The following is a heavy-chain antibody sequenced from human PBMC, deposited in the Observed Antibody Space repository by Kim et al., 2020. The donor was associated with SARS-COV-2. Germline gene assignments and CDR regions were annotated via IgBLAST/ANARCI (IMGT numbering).Heavy chain of an antibody. CDR3: ARGAYGDVSFDY. D-gene: IGHD4-17*01. V-gene: IGHV1-18*04. CDR2: ISARDGNT. Sequence: ASVKASCKACGYMFTSYGFSWVRQAPGQGLEWLGWISARDGNTKYGQKVQGRVIMTTDTSTNTAYMELWSLRSDDTAMYYCARGAYGDVSFDYWGQGTLV. J-gene: IGHJ4*02. CDR1: GYMFTSYG.